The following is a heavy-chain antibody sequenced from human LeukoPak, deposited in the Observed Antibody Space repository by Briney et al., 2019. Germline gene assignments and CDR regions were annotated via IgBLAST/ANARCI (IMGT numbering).Heavy chain of an antibody. V-gene: IGHV4-38-2*01. J-gene: IGHJ6*04. Sequence: SETLSLTCAVSGFSTSSGYYWGWIRQPPGKGLEWIGSMSHNRGTYYNSSLKSRVTISMDTSKNQFSLRLSSVTAADTAVYYCAGYYASGVSAYDYFGMDVWGKGTTVTVSS. CDR3: AGYYASGVSAYDYFGMDV. CDR1: GFSTSSGYY. D-gene: IGHD3-10*01. CDR2: MSHNRGT.